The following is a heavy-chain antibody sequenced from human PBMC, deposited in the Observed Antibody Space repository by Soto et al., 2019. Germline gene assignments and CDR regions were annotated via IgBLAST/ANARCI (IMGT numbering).Heavy chain of an antibody. CDR2: IGSSSTTI. V-gene: IGHV3-48*01. CDR3: AREQQLAFDN. Sequence: PGGSLRVSCAAAGFTFSSYSFNWVRQAPGKGLEWLSYIGSSSTTIYYADSVKGRFIISRDNAKNSLYLQMNSLRPEDTAVYYCAREQQLAFDNWGQGTRVTVSS. CDR1: GFTFSSYS. J-gene: IGHJ4*02. D-gene: IGHD6-13*01.